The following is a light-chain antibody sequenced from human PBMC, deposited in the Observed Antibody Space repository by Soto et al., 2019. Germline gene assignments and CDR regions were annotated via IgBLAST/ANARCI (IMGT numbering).Light chain of an antibody. CDR3: QQGNSFPFT. Sequence: DIQMTQSPSSVSASVGDRVSITCRASQGISNWLAWYQQKPGRAPKLLIYAASSLQSGVSSRFSGSGSGTDFTLTIISLQPEDFATDYCQQGNSFPFTSGPGNKVDIK. CDR1: QGISNW. CDR2: AAS. V-gene: IGKV1D-12*01. J-gene: IGKJ3*01.